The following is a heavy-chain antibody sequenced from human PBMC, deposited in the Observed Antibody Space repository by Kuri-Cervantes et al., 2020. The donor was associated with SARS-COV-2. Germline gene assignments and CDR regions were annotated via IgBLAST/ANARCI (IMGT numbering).Heavy chain of an antibody. J-gene: IGHJ4*02. CDR1: GFTFNNYA. CDR3: AKGYSGSYTAHMKTHRAFDY. Sequence: GESLKISCAASGFTFNNYAMHWVRQAPGKGLEWVAVISYDGSNKYYADSVKGRFTISRDNSKNTLYLQMNSLRAEDTAVYYCAKGYSGSYTAHMKTHRAFDYWGQGTLVTVSS. V-gene: IGHV3-30*18. CDR2: ISYDGSNK. D-gene: IGHD1-26*01.